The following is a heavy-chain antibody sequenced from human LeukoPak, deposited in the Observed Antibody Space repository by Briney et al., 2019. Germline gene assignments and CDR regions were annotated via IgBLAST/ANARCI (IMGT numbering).Heavy chain of an antibody. J-gene: IGHJ4*02. CDR3: ARGYGDRWYFDY. V-gene: IGHV4-31*03. CDR2: IYYSGST. D-gene: IGHD4-17*01. Sequence: SETLSLTCTVSGGSISSGGYYWSWIRQHPGKGLEWIGYIYYSGSTYYNPSLKSRVTISVDTSKNQFSLKLSSVTAADTAVYYCARGYGDRWYFDYWGQGTLVTVSS. CDR1: GGSISSGGYY.